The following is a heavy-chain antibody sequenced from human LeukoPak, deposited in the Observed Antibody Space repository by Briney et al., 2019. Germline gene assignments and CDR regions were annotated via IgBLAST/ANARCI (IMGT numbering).Heavy chain of an antibody. CDR1: GYTFTGYY. J-gene: IGHJ4*02. Sequence: ASVKVSCKASGYTFTGYYMHWVRQAPGQGLEWMGWINPNSGGTNYAQKFQGWVTMTRDTSISTAYMELSRLRSDDTAVYYCARDSPGDGYNLRSSFRGYDYWGQGTLVTVSS. CDR3: ARDSPGDGYNLRSSFRGYDY. CDR2: INPNSGGT. V-gene: IGHV1-2*04. D-gene: IGHD5-24*01.